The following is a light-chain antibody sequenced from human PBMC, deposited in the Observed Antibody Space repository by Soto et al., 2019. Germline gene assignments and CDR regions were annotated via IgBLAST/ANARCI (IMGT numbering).Light chain of an antibody. CDR2: EVS. CDR1: SSDIGAYNY. Sequence: QSALTQPASVSGSPGQSITISCTGSSSDIGAYNYVSWFQQYPGKAPKLIISEVSNRPSGVSNRFSGSKPGTAASLTISGLQTEDEADYFCFSFTTDWTHVFGTGTKV. V-gene: IGLV2-14*01. J-gene: IGLJ1*01. CDR3: FSFTTDWTHV.